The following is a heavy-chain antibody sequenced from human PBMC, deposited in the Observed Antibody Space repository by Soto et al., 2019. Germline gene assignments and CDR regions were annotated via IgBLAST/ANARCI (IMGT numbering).Heavy chain of an antibody. D-gene: IGHD6-19*01. V-gene: IGHV4-34*01. J-gene: IGHJ5*01. CDR2: INHSGST. Sequence: QVQLQQWGAGLLKPSETLSLTCGVYGESFSVYYWSWIRQPPGKGLEWIGDINHSGSTNYNPSLKSRVTISVDTAKSPRSLKWSSVTAADTAVYYCARDKHPWVAVPVRQLKSTWWFDSWGQGTLVTVSS. CDR1: GESFSVYY. CDR3: ARDKHPWVAVPVRQLKSTWWFDS.